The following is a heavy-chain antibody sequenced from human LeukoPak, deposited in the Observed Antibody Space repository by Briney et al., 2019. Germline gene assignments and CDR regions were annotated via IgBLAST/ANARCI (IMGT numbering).Heavy chain of an antibody. CDR2: IYYSGST. Sequence: SQTLSLTCTVSGGSISSGGYYWSWIRQHPGKGLEWIGYIYYSGSTYYNPSLKSRVTISVDTSKNQFSLKLSSVTAADTAVYYCAILGYCSSTSCYGAAFDIWGQGTMVTVSS. CDR1: GGSISSGGYY. J-gene: IGHJ3*02. CDR3: AILGYCSSTSCYGAAFDI. D-gene: IGHD2-2*01. V-gene: IGHV4-31*03.